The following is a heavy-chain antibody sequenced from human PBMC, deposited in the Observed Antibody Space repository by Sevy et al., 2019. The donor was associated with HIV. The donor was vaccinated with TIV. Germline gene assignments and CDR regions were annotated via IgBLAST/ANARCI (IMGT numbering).Heavy chain of an antibody. V-gene: IGHV4-4*07. Sequence: SETLSLTCTVSGGSISSYYWSWIRQPAGKGLEWIGRIYTSGSTNYNPSLKSRVTMSVDTSKHQFSVKLSSVTAADTAVYYCARDSTPSDVVGSGYWDWFDPWGQGTPVTVSS. CDR3: ARDSTPSDVVGSGYWDWFDP. D-gene: IGHD3-3*01. CDR1: GGSISSYY. J-gene: IGHJ5*02. CDR2: IYTSGST.